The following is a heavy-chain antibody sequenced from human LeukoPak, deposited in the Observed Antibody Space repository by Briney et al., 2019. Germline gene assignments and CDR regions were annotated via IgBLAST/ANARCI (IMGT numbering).Heavy chain of an antibody. CDR1: GGTFSSYA. CDR2: IIPIFGTA. Sequence: ASVKVSCKASGGTFSSYAISWVRQAPGQGLEWMGGIIPIFGTANYAQKFQGRVTMTRDTSTSTVYMELSSLRSEDTAVYYCARGGLGPRENFDYWGQGTLVTVSS. CDR3: ARGGLGPRENFDY. J-gene: IGHJ4*02. D-gene: IGHD6-19*01. V-gene: IGHV1-69*05.